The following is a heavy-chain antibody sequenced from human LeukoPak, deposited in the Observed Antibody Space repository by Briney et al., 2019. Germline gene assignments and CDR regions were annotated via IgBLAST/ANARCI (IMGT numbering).Heavy chain of an antibody. D-gene: IGHD3-3*01. J-gene: IGHJ1*01. CDR2: ISGSGGST. CDR3: VTYYDFWSVYLSKEDFQY. CDR1: GFTFSSYA. Sequence: GGSLRLSCAASGFTFSSYAMSWVRQAPGKGLEWVSAISGSGGSTYYADSVKGRFTISRDNSKNTLYLQMNSLRAEDTAMYYCVTYYDFWSVYLSKEDFQYWGQGTLVTVSS. V-gene: IGHV3-23*01.